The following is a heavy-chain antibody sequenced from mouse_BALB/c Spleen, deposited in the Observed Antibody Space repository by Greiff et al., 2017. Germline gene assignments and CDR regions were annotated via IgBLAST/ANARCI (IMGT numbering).Heavy chain of an antibody. CDR1: GFTFSSYG. D-gene: IGHD1-1*01. CDR2: ISSGGGYT. V-gene: IGHV5-6*01. Sequence: EVQLVESGGDLVKPGGSLKLSCAASGFTFSSYGMSWVRQTPDKRLEWVATISSGGGYTYYPDSVKGRFTISRDNAKNTLYLQMSSLKSEDTAMYYCAREDYYGSYYFDYWGQGTTLTVSS. CDR3: AREDYYGSYYFDY. J-gene: IGHJ2*01.